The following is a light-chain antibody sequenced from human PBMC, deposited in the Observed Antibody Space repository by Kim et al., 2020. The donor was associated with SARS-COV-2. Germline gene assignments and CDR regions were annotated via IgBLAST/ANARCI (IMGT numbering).Light chain of an antibody. CDR3: QQRSNWPPPIT. J-gene: IGKJ5*01. V-gene: IGKV3-11*01. Sequence: PGERAALSCRASQSVSSYLAWYQQKPGQAPRLLIYDASNRATGIPARFSGSGSGTDFTLTISSLEPEDFAVYYCQQRSNWPPPITFGQGTRLEIK. CDR1: QSVSSY. CDR2: DAS.